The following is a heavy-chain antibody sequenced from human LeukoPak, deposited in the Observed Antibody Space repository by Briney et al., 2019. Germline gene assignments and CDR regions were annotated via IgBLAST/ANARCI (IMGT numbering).Heavy chain of an antibody. CDR1: GFTFSSYA. CDR3: ARDSGGYESDYFDY. Sequence: GGSLRLSCAASGFTFSSYAMHWVRQAPGKGLEWVAVISYDGSNKYYADSVKGRFTISRDNSENTLYLQMNSLRAEDTAVYYCARDSGGYESDYFDYWGQGTLVTVSS. D-gene: IGHD3-3*01. V-gene: IGHV3-30*04. J-gene: IGHJ4*02. CDR2: ISYDGSNK.